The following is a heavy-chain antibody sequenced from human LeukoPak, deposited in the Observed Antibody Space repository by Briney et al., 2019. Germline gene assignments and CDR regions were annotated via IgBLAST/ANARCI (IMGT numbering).Heavy chain of an antibody. CDR3: ARGDRGGYCSGGSCYLNDY. CDR2: IFYSGNT. V-gene: IGHV4-39*07. D-gene: IGHD2-15*01. Sequence: SETLSLTCTVSGGSVSSSSYCWGWIRPPPGKGLEWIGSIFYSGNTYYNPSLKSRVTISVDTSKNQFSLKLTSVTAADTAVYYCARGDRGGYCSGGSCYLNDYWGQGTLVTVSS. J-gene: IGHJ4*02. CDR1: GGSVSSSSYC.